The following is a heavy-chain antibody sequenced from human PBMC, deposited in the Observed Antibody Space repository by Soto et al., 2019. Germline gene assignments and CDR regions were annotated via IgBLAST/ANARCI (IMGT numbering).Heavy chain of an antibody. CDR1: GGTFSSYT. Sequence: QVQLVQSGAEVQKPGSSVKVSCKASGGTFSSYTISWVRQAPGQGLEWMGRIIPILGIANYAQKFQGRVTITADKSTSTAYMELSSLRSEDTAVYYCARSKGWSIGRGMSDAFDIWGQGTMVTVSS. CDR3: ARSKGWSIGRGMSDAFDI. CDR2: IIPILGIA. D-gene: IGHD6-19*01. J-gene: IGHJ3*02. V-gene: IGHV1-69*02.